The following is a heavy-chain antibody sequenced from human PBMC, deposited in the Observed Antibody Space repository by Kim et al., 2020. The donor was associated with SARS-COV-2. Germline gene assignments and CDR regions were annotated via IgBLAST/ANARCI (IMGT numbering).Heavy chain of an antibody. Sequence: SVKVSCKASGGTFSSYAISWVRQAPGQGLEWMGGIIPIFGTANYAQKFQGRVTITADESTSTAYMELSSLRSEDTAVYYCAETGGWGSTDAFDIWGQGTMVTVSS. V-gene: IGHV1-69*13. D-gene: IGHD3-16*01. CDR1: GGTFSSYA. CDR3: AETGGWGSTDAFDI. CDR2: IIPIFGTA. J-gene: IGHJ3*02.